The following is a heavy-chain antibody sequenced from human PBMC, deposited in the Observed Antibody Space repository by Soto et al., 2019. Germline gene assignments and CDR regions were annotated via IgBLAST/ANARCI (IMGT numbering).Heavy chain of an antibody. D-gene: IGHD2-2*01. CDR2: IYPGDSDT. Sequence: GQALKISCKATGYSFTNYWIGWVRQMPGKGLEWMGTIYPGDSDTRYGPAFEGKVTISADKSITTAYLQWSSLKASDTAVYFCARRGQYCTSKICLAHYYYTLDVWGQGTTVTVSS. J-gene: IGHJ6*02. CDR3: ARRGQYCTSKICLAHYYYTLDV. V-gene: IGHV5-51*01. CDR1: GYSFTNYW.